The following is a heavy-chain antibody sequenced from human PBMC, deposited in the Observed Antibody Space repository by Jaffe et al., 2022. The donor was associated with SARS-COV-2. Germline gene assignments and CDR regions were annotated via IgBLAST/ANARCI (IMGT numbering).Heavy chain of an antibody. V-gene: IGHV1-46*04. CDR2: INPSGGST. D-gene: IGHD6-13*01. CDR3: ARGLKRIAAAGTVAVAYY. J-gene: IGHJ4*02. Sequence: QVQLVQSGAEVKKPGASVKVSCKASGYTFTSYYMHWVRQAPGQGLEWMGIINPSGGSTSYAQKLQGRVTMTRDTSTSTVYMELSSLRSEDTAVYYCARGLKRIAAAGTVAVAYYWGQGTLVTVSS. CDR1: GYTFTSYY.